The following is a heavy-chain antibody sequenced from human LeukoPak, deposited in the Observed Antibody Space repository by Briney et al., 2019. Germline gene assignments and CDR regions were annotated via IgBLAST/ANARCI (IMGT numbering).Heavy chain of an antibody. D-gene: IGHD6-13*01. Sequence: SETLSLTCTVSGGSITSNDYYWGWIRQPPGKGLEWIGSIYYTGSTYYNPSLKSRVTMSVDTSKNQFSLKLSSVTAADTAVYYCARQLIAAAAYNWFDPWGQGTLVIVSS. CDR2: IYYTGST. CDR3: ARQLIAAAAYNWFDP. J-gene: IGHJ5*02. CDR1: GGSITSNDYY. V-gene: IGHV4-39*01.